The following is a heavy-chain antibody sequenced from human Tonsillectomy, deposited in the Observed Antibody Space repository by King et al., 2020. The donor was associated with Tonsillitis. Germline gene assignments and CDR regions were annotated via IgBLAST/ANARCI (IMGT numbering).Heavy chain of an antibody. CDR1: GGSFSGYY. Sequence: VQLQQWGAGLLKPSETLSLTCAVYGGSFSGYYWSWIRQPPGKGLEWIGEINHSGSTNYNPSLKSRVTISVDTSKNQFSLKLSPVTAADTAVYYCASENSSGYYEPDYWGQGTLVTVSS. J-gene: IGHJ4*02. D-gene: IGHD3-22*01. CDR2: INHSGST. V-gene: IGHV4-34*01. CDR3: ASENSSGYYEPDY.